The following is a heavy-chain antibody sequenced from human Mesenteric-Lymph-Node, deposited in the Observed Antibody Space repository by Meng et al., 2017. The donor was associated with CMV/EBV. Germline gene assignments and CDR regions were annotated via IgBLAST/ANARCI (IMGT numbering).Heavy chain of an antibody. CDR2: INPSGGST. CDR1: GYTFINYY. J-gene: IGHJ4*02. D-gene: IGHD3-22*01. V-gene: IGHV1-46*01. CDR3: AREGMSIGYYGDY. Sequence: ASVKVSCKASGYTFINYYMHWVRQAPGQGLEWMGTINPSGGSTTYAQKFQGRVTMTSDTSSNTFYMEMSSLRSEDTALYYCAREGMSIGYYGDYWGQGTLVTVSS.